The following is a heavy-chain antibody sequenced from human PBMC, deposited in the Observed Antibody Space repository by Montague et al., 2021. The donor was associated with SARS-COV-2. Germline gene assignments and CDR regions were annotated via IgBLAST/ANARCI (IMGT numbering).Heavy chain of an antibody. D-gene: IGHD3-9*01. CDR2: INHSGST. J-gene: IGHJ4*02. CDR3: ARARYDDMLSRDLTVGIDF. CDR1: GGSFSGYY. V-gene: IGHV4-34*01. Sequence: SETLSLTCAVYGGSFSGYYWSWIRQPPGKGLEWIGEINHSGSTNYNPSLKSRLTISVDTSKSQFSLKVSSVTAADTAVYFCARARYDDMLSRDLTVGIDFWGQGTLVTVSS.